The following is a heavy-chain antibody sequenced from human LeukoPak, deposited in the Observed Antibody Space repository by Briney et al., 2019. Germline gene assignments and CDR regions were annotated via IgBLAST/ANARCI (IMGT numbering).Heavy chain of an antibody. CDR1: GGTFSSYA. CDR3: ARGSDTAMFPTYYYYGMDV. J-gene: IGHJ6*02. CDR2: IIPIFGTA. V-gene: IGHV1-69*01. Sequence: SVKVSCKASGGTFSSYAISRVRQAPGQGLEWMGGIIPIFGTANYAQKFQGRVTITADESTSTAYMELSSLRSEDTAVYYCARGSDTAMFPTYYYYGMDVWGQGTTVTVSS. D-gene: IGHD5-18*01.